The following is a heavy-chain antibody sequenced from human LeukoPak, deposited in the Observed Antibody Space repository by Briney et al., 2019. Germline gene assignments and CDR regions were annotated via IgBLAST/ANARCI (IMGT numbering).Heavy chain of an antibody. J-gene: IGHJ4*02. CDR3: ARDLEFYYDSSRSPGY. D-gene: IGHD3-22*01. CDR1: GFTLSSYG. Sequence: GGSLRLSCAASGFTLSSYGMHWVRQAPGKGLEWVAVLWYDGSNKYYADSVKGRFTISRDNSKNTLYLQMNSLRAEDTAVHYCARDLEFYYDSSRSPGYWGQGTLVTVSS. V-gene: IGHV3-33*01. CDR2: LWYDGSNK.